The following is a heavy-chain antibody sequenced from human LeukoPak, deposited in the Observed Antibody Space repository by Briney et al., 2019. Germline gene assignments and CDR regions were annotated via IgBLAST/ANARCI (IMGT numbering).Heavy chain of an antibody. CDR1: GFTFSSYE. CDR2: ISFSGTII. CDR3: ASDLGD. Sequence: GGSLRLSCAASGFTFSSYEMNWVRQAAGKGLEWDSYISFSGTIIYYAGSVKGRFTISRDNATNSLYLQMNSLRAQDTAVYYCASDLGDWGQGTLVTVSS. D-gene: IGHD3-10*01. J-gene: IGHJ4*02. V-gene: IGHV3-48*03.